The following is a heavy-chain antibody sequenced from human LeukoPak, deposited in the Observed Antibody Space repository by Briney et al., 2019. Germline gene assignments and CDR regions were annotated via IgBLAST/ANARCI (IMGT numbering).Heavy chain of an antibody. Sequence: SETLSLTCTVPGGSISSYYWSWVRQPAGKGLEWIGRIYTSGSTTYNPSPQSRVTMSVDTSKNQFSLKLTSVTAADTAVHYCARGVPAAIVAAALYYFDYWGQGTLVTVSS. CDR1: GGSISSYY. J-gene: IGHJ4*02. V-gene: IGHV4-4*07. CDR2: IYTSGST. D-gene: IGHD2-2*02. CDR3: ARGVPAAIVAAALYYFDY.